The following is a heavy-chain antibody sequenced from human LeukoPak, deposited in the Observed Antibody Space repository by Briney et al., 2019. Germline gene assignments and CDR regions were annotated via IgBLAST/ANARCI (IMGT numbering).Heavy chain of an antibody. CDR1: GGTFSSYA. J-gene: IGHJ3*02. Sequence: SVKVSCKASGGTFSSYAISWVRQAPGQGLEWMGGIIPIFGTANYAQKFQGRVTITTDESTSTAYMELSSLRSEDTAVYYCARVRLVLGYCSSTSCPYAFDIWGQGTMVTVSS. CDR3: ARVRLVLGYCSSTSCPYAFDI. V-gene: IGHV1-69*05. D-gene: IGHD2-2*01. CDR2: IIPIFGTA.